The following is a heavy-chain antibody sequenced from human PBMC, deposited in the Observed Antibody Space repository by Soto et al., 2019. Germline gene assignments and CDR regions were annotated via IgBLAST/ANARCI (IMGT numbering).Heavy chain of an antibody. Sequence: QVQLVQSGAEVKKPGSSVKVSCKASGGTFSSYAISWVRQAPGQGLEWMGGIIPIFGTANYAQKFQGRVTITADESTSTAYMELSSLRSEDTAVYYCARDGHDYSNFLGENWFDPWGQGTLVTVSS. J-gene: IGHJ5*02. CDR3: ARDGHDYSNFLGENWFDP. V-gene: IGHV1-69*01. D-gene: IGHD4-4*01. CDR2: IIPIFGTA. CDR1: GGTFSSYA.